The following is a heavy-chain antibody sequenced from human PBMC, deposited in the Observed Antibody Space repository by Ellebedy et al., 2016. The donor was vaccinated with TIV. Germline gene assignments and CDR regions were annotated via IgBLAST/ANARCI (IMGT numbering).Heavy chain of an antibody. Sequence: PGGSLRLSCATSGFSNSGMHWVRQAPGRGLEWVAFIRFDESTKYYADSVKGRFTISRDSSKNTLDLQMTSLRPEDTALYYCVKGAYPVPTVMAVWGQGTTVIVSS. J-gene: IGHJ6*02. CDR2: IRFDESTK. V-gene: IGHV3-30*02. CDR3: VKGAYPVPTVMAV. D-gene: IGHD4-17*01. CDR1: GFSNSG.